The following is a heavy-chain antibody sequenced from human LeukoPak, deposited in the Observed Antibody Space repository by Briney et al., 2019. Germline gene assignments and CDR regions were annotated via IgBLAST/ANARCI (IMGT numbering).Heavy chain of an antibody. D-gene: IGHD2-15*01. CDR3: AKGPPEYCSGGSCHSGRNWIDP. CDR2: INPNRGGA. Sequence: ASVKVSCKASGYIFSGYYMHWLRQAPGQGLEWMGWINPNRGGADYAQKFQGRVTMTSDTSISTAYMALSRLRSDDTAVYYCAKGPPEYCSGGSCHSGRNWIDPWGQGTLVTVSS. V-gene: IGHV1-2*02. CDR1: GYIFSGYY. J-gene: IGHJ5*02.